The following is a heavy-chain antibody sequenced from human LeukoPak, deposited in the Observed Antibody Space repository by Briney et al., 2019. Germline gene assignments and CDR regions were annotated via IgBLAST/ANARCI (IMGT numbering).Heavy chain of an antibody. V-gene: IGHV3-48*03. CDR2: ISSSGSSI. CDR3: ARGSWFAFDP. J-gene: IGHJ5*02. D-gene: IGHD3-10*01. Sequence: GGSLRLSCAASGFTFSSYEMNWVRQAPGKGLEWVSYISSSGSSINYAESVKGRFTISRDNAKNSLHLQMNSLRAEDTAVYYCARGSWFAFDPWGQGTLVTVSS. CDR1: GFTFSSYE.